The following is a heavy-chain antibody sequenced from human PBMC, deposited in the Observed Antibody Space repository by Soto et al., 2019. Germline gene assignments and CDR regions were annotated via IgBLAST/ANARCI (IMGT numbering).Heavy chain of an antibody. J-gene: IGHJ3*02. CDR1: GGSISSYS. CDR2: IYYSGST. CDR3: ARVWGGAFDI. Sequence: QVQLQESGPGLVKPSETLSLTCTVSGGSISSYSWSWIRQPPGKGLEWIGYIYYSGSTNYNPSLKCRVTISVDTSRNQFSLKPSSVTAADMAVYYCARVWGGAFDIWGQATMVTVSS. V-gene: IGHV4-59*01. D-gene: IGHD3-10*01.